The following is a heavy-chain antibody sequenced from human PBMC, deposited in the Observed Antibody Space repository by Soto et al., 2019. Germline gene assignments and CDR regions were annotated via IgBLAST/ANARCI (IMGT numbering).Heavy chain of an antibody. J-gene: IGHJ4*02. CDR2: TYYRSKWYN. CDR1: GESVSSYSAA. Sequence: SQALSLTCAISGESVSSYSAAWYCKKKSPSRGLEWLGRTYYRSKWYNDYAVSVKSRMTINPDTSENQLSLQLNSVTPEDTALYYCVRTIQPGTTTYFDYWGQGTLVTVSS. D-gene: IGHD1-1*01. CDR3: VRTIQPGTTTYFDY. V-gene: IGHV6-1*01.